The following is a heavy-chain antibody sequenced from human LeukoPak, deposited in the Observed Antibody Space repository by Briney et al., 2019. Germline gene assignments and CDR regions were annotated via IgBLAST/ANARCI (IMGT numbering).Heavy chain of an antibody. V-gene: IGHV3-30*18. Sequence: GGSLRLSCAASGFMFSAYGMHWVRQAPGKGLEWLAVTSYDGGNTYYAASVKGRFTISRDNSNNTLDLQMNSLRAEDTAVYYCAKDSSSGSSYYFHGMDVWGQGTTVIVSS. D-gene: IGHD3-10*01. CDR3: AKDSSSGSSYYFHGMDV. CDR2: TSYDGGNT. CDR1: GFMFSAYG. J-gene: IGHJ6*02.